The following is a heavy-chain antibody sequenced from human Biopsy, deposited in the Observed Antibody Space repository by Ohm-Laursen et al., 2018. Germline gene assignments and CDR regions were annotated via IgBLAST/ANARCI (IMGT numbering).Heavy chain of an antibody. V-gene: IGHV4-31*03. CDR1: GGSINSANYF. Sequence: TLSLTCSVSGGSINSANYFWAWIRQHPGKGLEWIGYISHTGSTHSNPSLKGRITISIDTSENHFSLKLRSVTATDTAVYYCVREPKTGTAEAWYFDLWGRGTLVTVSS. J-gene: IGHJ2*01. D-gene: IGHD3-9*01. CDR2: ISHTGST. CDR3: VREPKTGTAEAWYFDL.